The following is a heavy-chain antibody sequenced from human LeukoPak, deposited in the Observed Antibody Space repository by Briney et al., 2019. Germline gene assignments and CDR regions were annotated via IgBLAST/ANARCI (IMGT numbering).Heavy chain of an antibody. D-gene: IGHD1-14*01. V-gene: IGHV4-4*02. CDR1: GFTFSSYW. CDR3: ARDNPVVWGAFDI. J-gene: IGHJ3*02. Sequence: GSLRLSCAASGFTFSSYWMSWVRQAPGKGLEWIGEIYHSGSTNYNPSLKSRVTISVDKSKNQFSLKLSSVTAADTAVYYCARDNPVVWGAFDIWGQGTMVTVS. CDR2: IYHSGST.